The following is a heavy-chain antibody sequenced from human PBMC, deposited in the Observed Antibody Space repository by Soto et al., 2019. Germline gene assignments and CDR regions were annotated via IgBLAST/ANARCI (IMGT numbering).Heavy chain of an antibody. CDR1: GFRLSSYA. Sequence: QVRLVESGGGVVQPGGSLRLSCATSGFRLSSYAMHWVRQAPGKGLEWVALMSYDESKKYYVDSVKGRFTISRDTSKNSLVLEMNNLRVEDTAVYYCAKDRRDGDFMHILVVDSWGQGALVTVSS. D-gene: IGHD1-26*01. J-gene: IGHJ5*01. V-gene: IGHV3-30*18. CDR3: AKDRRDGDFMHILVVDS. CDR2: MSYDESKK.